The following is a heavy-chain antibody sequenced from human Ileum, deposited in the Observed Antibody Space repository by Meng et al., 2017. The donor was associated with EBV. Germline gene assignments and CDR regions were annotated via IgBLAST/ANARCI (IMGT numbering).Heavy chain of an antibody. Sequence: GQLVGAGGGLVQPGGSLRLSCAASGFAFSSYAMSWVRQAPGKGLEWISTISATGSSTFNADSVMGRFTISRDNSKNTLYLQMNSLRAEDTAVYYCARDQSDYFDYWGQGTLVTVSS. CDR3: ARDQSDYFDY. J-gene: IGHJ4*02. CDR1: GFAFSSYA. V-gene: IGHV3-23*04. CDR2: ISATGSST.